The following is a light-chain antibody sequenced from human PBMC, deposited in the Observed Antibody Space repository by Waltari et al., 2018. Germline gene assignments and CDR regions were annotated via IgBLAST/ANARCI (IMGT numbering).Light chain of an antibody. Sequence: EIVLTQSPGTLSLSPGERATLPCRASQRVSNNYLAWYQQKLGHAPRLLIYGASSRATGISYRFSGSGSGTDFTLTISRLEPEDFAVYYCQQYGSSPLTFGGGTKVEIK. CDR1: QRVSNNY. V-gene: IGKV3-20*01. CDR2: GAS. CDR3: QQYGSSPLT. J-gene: IGKJ4*01.